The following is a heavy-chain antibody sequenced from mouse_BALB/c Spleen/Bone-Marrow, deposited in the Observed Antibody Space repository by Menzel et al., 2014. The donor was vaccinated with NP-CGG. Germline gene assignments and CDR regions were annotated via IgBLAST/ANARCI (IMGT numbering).Heavy chain of an antibody. D-gene: IGHD1-1*02. CDR3: ARYGSYVGGTMDY. CDR1: GYSFSGYY. J-gene: IGHJ4*01. CDR2: VHPNNGGT. V-gene: IGHV1-26*01. Sequence: VQLQQSGPDLVKPGASVKISCKASGYSFSGYYMHWVKQSHGKSLEWIGRVHPNNGGTSYNQKFKGKAILNVDMSSSTAYMEVRSLTSEDSAVYYCARYGSYVGGTMDYWGQRTSVAVSS.